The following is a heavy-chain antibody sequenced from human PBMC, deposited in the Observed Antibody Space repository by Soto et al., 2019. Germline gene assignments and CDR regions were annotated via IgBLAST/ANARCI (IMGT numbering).Heavy chain of an antibody. Sequence: ASVKVSCKASGYTFTSYYMHWVRQAPGQGLEWMGIINPSGGSTSYAQKFQGRVTMTRDTSTSTVYMELSSLRSEDTAVYYCARDSSSMIVVDYYFDYWGQGTLVSVSS. D-gene: IGHD3-22*01. J-gene: IGHJ4*02. V-gene: IGHV1-46*01. CDR1: GYTFTSYY. CDR3: ARDSSSMIVVDYYFDY. CDR2: INPSGGST.